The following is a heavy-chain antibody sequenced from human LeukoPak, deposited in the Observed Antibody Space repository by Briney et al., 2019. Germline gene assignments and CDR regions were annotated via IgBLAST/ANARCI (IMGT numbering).Heavy chain of an antibody. CDR2: TYYRAKRYN. CDR1: GDRVSRNSAA. Sequence: QTLSLTCAISGDRVSRNSAARNWVRQSPSRGLEWLGRTYYRAKRYNDYTVSAKTRITISPDTSKTQFSLQLNSVTPEDTAVYYCAKDTTYYYDSNAMDVWGQGTTVTVSS. V-gene: IGHV6-1*01. J-gene: IGHJ6*02. CDR3: AKDTTYYYDSNAMDV. D-gene: IGHD3-22*01.